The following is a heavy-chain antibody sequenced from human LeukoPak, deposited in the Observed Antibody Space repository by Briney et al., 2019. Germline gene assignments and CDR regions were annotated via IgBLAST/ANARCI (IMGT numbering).Heavy chain of an antibody. J-gene: IGHJ6*02. CDR2: ISGGGST. Sequence: GGSLRLSCAASGFTFSSYSMNWVRQAPGKGLEWVSAISGGGSTYYADSVKGRFTISRDNSKNTLYLQMNSLRAEDTAIYYCAKARYSSPYYYGMDVWGQGTTVTVSS. V-gene: IGHV3-23*01. D-gene: IGHD6-13*01. CDR3: AKARYSSPYYYGMDV. CDR1: GFTFSSYS.